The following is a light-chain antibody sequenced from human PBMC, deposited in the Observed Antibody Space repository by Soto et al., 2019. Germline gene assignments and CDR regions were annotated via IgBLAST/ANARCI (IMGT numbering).Light chain of an antibody. CDR1: QSVSSN. CDR3: QQYNNLPRT. V-gene: IGKV3-15*01. CDR2: GAS. Sequence: EIVMTQSPATLSVSPGERATLFCRASQSVSSNLAWYQQKPGQAPRLLIYGASTRATGFPARFSGSGSGTEFTLTISSLQSEDFAVYYCQQYNNLPRTFGQGTPLEIK. J-gene: IGKJ2*01.